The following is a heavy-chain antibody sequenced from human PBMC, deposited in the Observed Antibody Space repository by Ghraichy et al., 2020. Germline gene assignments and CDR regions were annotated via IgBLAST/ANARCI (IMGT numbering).Heavy chain of an antibody. CDR2: IYYSGST. CDR1: GGSISSGGYY. Sequence: SETLSLTCTVSGGSISSGGYYWSWIRQHPGKGLEWIGYIYYSGSTYYNPSLKSRVTISVDTSKNQFSLKLSSVTAADTAVYYCARVGIYSNYVVYWGQGTLVTVSS. J-gene: IGHJ4*02. CDR3: ARVGIYSNYVVY. D-gene: IGHD4-11*01. V-gene: IGHV4-31*03.